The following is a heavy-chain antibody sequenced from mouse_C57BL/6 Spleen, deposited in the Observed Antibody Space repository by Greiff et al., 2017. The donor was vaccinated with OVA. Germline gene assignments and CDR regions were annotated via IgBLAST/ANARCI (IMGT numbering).Heavy chain of an antibody. CDR2: LYPGSGST. CDR3: AREGIYYDYDNYYAMDY. D-gene: IGHD2-4*01. Sequence: QVQLQQSGAELVKPGASVKMSCKASGYTFTSYWITWVKQRPGQGLEWIGDLYPGSGSTNYNEKFKSKATLTVDTSSSTAYMQLSSLTSEDSAVYYCAREGIYYDYDNYYAMDYWGQGTSVTVSS. CDR1: GYTFTSYW. V-gene: IGHV1-55*01. J-gene: IGHJ4*01.